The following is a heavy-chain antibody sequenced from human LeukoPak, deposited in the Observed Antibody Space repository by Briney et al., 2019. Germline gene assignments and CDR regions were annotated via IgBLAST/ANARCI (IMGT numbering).Heavy chain of an antibody. CDR1: GYTFTGYY. Sequence: VASVKVSCKASGYTFTGYYIHWVRQAPGQGLEWMGWINPSSDGTNYAQKFQGRVTMTTDTSISTAYMELSRLRSDDTAVYYCAKYSDIWSGLTPLLYWGQGTLVTVSP. J-gene: IGHJ4*02. CDR2: INPSSDGT. D-gene: IGHD3-3*01. CDR3: AKYSDIWSGLTPLLY. V-gene: IGHV1-2*02.